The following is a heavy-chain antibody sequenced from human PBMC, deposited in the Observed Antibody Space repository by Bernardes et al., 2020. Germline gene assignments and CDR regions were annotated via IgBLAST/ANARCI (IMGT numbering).Heavy chain of an antibody. D-gene: IGHD4-17*01. J-gene: IGHJ3*01. CDR1: GFTFSNYA. V-gene: IGHV3-23*01. Sequence: GSLRLSCAASGFTFSNYAMSWVRQAPGKGLEWVSPISSSGGSTFYADSVKGRFTISRDNSKDTLYLQMNSLRVEDTAVYYCAKDYGDYESAFDVWGQGTMVTVSS. CDR3: AKDYGDYESAFDV. CDR2: ISSSGGST.